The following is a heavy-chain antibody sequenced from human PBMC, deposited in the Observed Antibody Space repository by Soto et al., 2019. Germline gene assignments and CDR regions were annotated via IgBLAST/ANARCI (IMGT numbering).Heavy chain of an antibody. CDR1: GFTFSSYA. V-gene: IGHV3-23*01. J-gene: IGHJ3*02. CDR2: ISGSGGRT. Sequence: PGGSLRLSCAASGFTFSSYAMSWVRQAPGKGLEWVSAISGSGGRTYYADSVKGRFTISRDNSKNTLYLQMNSLRAEDTAVYYCAKGMRRIAVAGTTAFDIWGQGTMVTVSS. CDR3: AKGMRRIAVAGTTAFDI. D-gene: IGHD6-19*01.